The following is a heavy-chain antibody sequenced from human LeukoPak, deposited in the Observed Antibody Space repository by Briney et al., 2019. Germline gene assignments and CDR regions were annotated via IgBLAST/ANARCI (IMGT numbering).Heavy chain of an antibody. CDR1: GGTFSSYA. J-gene: IGHJ5*02. CDR3: VLPVDYYDSSGYRNWFDP. Sequence: SVKVSCKASGGTFSSYAIIWVRQAPGQGLEWMGGIIPIFGTANYAHKFQGRVTITADESTSTAYMELSSLRSEDTAVYYCVLPVDYYDSSGYRNWFDPWGQGKLVTLSS. V-gene: IGHV1-69*13. D-gene: IGHD3-22*01. CDR2: IIPIFGTA.